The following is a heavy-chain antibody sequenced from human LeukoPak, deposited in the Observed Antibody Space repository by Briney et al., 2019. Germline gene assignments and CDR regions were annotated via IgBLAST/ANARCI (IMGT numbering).Heavy chain of an antibody. V-gene: IGHV1-2*02. Sequence: ASVKVSCKASGYTFTDYYMHWVRQAPGQGLEWMGWINPNSGGTNYAQKFQGRVTMTRDTSISTAYMELSRLRSDDTAVYYCARAGASIAEDYYYYYYMDVWGKGTTVTISS. CDR1: GYTFTDYY. CDR2: INPNSGGT. J-gene: IGHJ6*03. D-gene: IGHD6-6*01. CDR3: ARAGASIAEDYYYYYYMDV.